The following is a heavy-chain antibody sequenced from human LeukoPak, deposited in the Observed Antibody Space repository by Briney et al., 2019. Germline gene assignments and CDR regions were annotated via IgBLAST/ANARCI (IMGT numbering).Heavy chain of an antibody. D-gene: IGHD2-2*01. J-gene: IGHJ6*02. Sequence: GRSLRLSCTASGFSFGDYAMSWVRQAPGKGLEWVGFIRSKAYGGTTEYAASVKGRFTISRDDSKSIAYLHMNSLKTEDTAVYYCTRGYCSSTSCNYYYYGMDVWGQGTTVTVSS. V-gene: IGHV3-49*04. CDR3: TRGYCSSTSCNYYYYGMDV. CDR2: IRSKAYGGTT. CDR1: GFSFGDYA.